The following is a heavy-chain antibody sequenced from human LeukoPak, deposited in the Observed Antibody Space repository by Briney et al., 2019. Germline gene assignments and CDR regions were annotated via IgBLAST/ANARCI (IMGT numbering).Heavy chain of an antibody. CDR3: ARHSSSWYLVWFDP. V-gene: IGHV1-18*01. D-gene: IGHD6-13*01. CDR2: ISAYNGNT. Sequence: ASVKVSCKASGYTFTSYGISWVRQAPRQGLEWMGWISAYNGNTNYAQKLQGRVTMTTDTSTSTAYMELRSLRSDDTAVYYCARHSSSWYLVWFDPWGQGTLVTVSS. CDR1: GYTFTSYG. J-gene: IGHJ5*02.